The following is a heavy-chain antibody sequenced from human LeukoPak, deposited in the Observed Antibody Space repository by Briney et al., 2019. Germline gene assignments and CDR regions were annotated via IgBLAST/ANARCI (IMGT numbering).Heavy chain of an antibody. J-gene: IGHJ4*02. V-gene: IGHV3-23*01. CDR3: AKETTATAAAGTEFDY. Sequence: GGSLRLSCAASGFTFSSYAMSWVRQAPGKGLEWVSAISGSGGSTYYADSVKGRFTISRDNSKNTLYLQMNSLRAEDTAVYYCAKETTATAAAGTEFDYWGQGTLVTVSS. CDR1: GFTFSSYA. D-gene: IGHD6-13*01. CDR2: ISGSGGST.